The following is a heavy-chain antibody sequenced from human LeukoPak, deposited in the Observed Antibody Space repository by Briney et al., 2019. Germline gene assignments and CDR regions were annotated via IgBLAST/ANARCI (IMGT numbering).Heavy chain of an antibody. D-gene: IGHD6-13*01. CDR1: GFTFSSYS. V-gene: IGHV3-21*01. CDR2: LSGSSSYI. CDR3: ARDRAAAGNY. J-gene: IGHJ4*02. Sequence: PGGSLRLSCAASGFTFSSYSMNWVRQAPGKGLECVSSLSGSSSYIYYADSVKGRFTISRDNAKNSLYLQMNSLRAEDTAVYYCARDRAAAGNYWGQGTLVTVSS.